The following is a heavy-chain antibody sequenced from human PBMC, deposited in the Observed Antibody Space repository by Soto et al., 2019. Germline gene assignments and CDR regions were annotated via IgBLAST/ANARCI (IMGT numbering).Heavy chain of an antibody. CDR2: IYYSGST. Sequence: QVQLQESGPGLVKPSQTLSLTCTVSGGSISSGGYYWSWIRQHPGKGLEWIGYIYYSGSTYYNPSLKSRVTISVDTSKNQFSLKLSSVTAAVTAVYYCARQTGTIFQTYYYMDVWGKGTTVTVSS. CDR3: ARQTGTIFQTYYYMDV. V-gene: IGHV4-31*03. J-gene: IGHJ6*03. CDR1: GGSISSGGYY. D-gene: IGHD3-9*01.